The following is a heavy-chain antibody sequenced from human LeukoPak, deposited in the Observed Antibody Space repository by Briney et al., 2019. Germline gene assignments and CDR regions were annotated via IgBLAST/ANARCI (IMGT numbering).Heavy chain of an antibody. Sequence: GGSLRPSCAAYGFTFSNYWMSWVRQAPGKRLEWVANVRPDGSEIQCVDSMKGRFTVSRDNSENSLYLRMSSLRAEDTAVYYCATTTRSRSWDYWGQGTLVTVSS. CDR3: ATTTRSRSWDY. V-gene: IGHV3-7*01. D-gene: IGHD2-2*01. CDR2: VRPDGSEI. J-gene: IGHJ4*02. CDR1: GFTFSNYW.